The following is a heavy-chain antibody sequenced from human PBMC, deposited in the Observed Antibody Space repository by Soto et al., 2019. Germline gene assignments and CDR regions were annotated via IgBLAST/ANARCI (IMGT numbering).Heavy chain of an antibody. J-gene: IGHJ5*02. CDR1: GDSIGGVGY. V-gene: IGHV4-31*03. CDR2: ISSSGST. D-gene: IGHD2-21*02. CDR3: ARSGVTGIVIPSHWFDP. Sequence: SETLSLTCTVSGDSIGGVGYWSWIRQFPGRGLERIGCISSSGSTYYNPALNNRISLSLDTSQNQFSLKLLSVTAADTAIYYCARSGVTGIVIPSHWFDPWGQGTLVTVPQ.